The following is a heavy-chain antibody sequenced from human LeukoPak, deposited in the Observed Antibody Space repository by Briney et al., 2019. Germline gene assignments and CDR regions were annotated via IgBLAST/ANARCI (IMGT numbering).Heavy chain of an antibody. CDR2: ISSSSDTI. D-gene: IGHD1-14*01. Sequence: GGSLRLSCAASGFTFSSYSMNWVRQAPGKRLEWVSYISSSSDTIYYADSVKGRFTISRDNAKNSLFLQMNSLRGEDTALYYCARDNLAPYWYFDLWGRGTLVTVSS. CDR3: ARDNLAPYWYFDL. CDR1: GFTFSSYS. V-gene: IGHV3-48*01. J-gene: IGHJ2*01.